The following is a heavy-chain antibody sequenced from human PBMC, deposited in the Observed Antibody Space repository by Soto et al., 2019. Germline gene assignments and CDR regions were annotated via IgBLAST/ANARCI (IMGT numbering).Heavy chain of an antibody. Sequence: ASVKVSCKASEGTFSSYAISWVRQAPGQGLEWMGGIIPIFGTANYAQKFQGRVTITADKSTSTAYMELSSLRSEDTAVYYCARAENYVLRYFDWSYLFDYWGQGTLVTVSS. V-gene: IGHV1-69*06. D-gene: IGHD3-9*01. CDR1: EGTFSSYA. CDR3: ARAENYVLRYFDWSYLFDY. CDR2: IIPIFGTA. J-gene: IGHJ4*02.